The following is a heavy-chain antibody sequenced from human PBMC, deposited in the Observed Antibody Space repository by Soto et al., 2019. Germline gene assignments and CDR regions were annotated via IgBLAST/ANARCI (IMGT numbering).Heavy chain of an antibody. CDR3: TRWPRSTSTGTGAF. V-gene: IGHV3-74*01. D-gene: IGHD1-1*01. Sequence: GRSLRRSCAASGLTYSLYWMHWVRQVPGKWPEWVSRINDDGSSTNYANSVKGRCTISRGNAKNTLFLQMKALRVSDTAVYYFTRWPRSTSTGTGAFWGQGTLVTVSS. CDR1: GLTYSLYW. J-gene: IGHJ4*02. CDR2: INDDGSST.